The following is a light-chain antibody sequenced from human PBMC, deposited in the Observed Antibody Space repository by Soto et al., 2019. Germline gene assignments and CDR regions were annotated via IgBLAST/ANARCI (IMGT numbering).Light chain of an antibody. Sequence: EIVLTQSPGTLSLSPGERATLSCRASQSVNSNYLAWYQQKPGQAPRLLIYGPSSRATAIPDRFSGSASGTDFTLTISRLEPEDCAVFFCQHYDSSPPTFGQGTKVEIK. CDR3: QHYDSSPPT. CDR2: GPS. V-gene: IGKV3-20*01. CDR1: QSVNSNY. J-gene: IGKJ1*01.